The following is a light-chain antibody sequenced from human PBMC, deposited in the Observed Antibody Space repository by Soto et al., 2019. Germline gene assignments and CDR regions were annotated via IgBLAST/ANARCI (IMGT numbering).Light chain of an antibody. CDR3: QSYDSSLSGWV. CDR1: SSNVGAGHD. J-gene: IGLJ3*02. CDR2: GNN. V-gene: IGLV1-40*01. Sequence: QLVLTQPPSVSGAPGQSVTIYCTGSSSNVGAGHDIHWYQHLPGTAPKLLIFGNNNRPSGVPDRFSGSRSGTSGSLAITGLQAEDEADYYCQSYDSSLSGWVFGGGTKVTVL.